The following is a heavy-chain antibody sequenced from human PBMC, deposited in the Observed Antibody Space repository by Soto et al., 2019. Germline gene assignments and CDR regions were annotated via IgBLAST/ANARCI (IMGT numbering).Heavy chain of an antibody. V-gene: IGHV1-69*12. D-gene: IGHD5-12*01. CDR2: IMPIFRTP. Sequence: QVQLVQSGAEVKKPGSSVKLSCKASGGTFSSSAISWVRQAPGQGLEWMGGIMPIFRTPDYAQKFQGRVTITADESTSTAYMKLSSLRSEDTAVYYCARDKDRLPLGGNYYYILDVWGQGTTVTVSS. CDR3: ARDKDRLPLGGNYYYILDV. CDR1: GGTFSSSA. J-gene: IGHJ6*02.